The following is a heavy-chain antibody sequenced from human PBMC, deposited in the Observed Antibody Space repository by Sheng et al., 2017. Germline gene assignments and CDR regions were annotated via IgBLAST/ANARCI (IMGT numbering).Heavy chain of an antibody. J-gene: IGHJ6*03. V-gene: IGHV4-4*07. CDR1: VAPSVVIY. D-gene: IGHD5-12*01. CDR3: ARNSATMGYYYMDV. CDR2: IYTSGST. Sequence: QVQLQESGPGLVKAFRRPCPSPALSLVAPSVVIYWSWIRQPAGKGLEWIGRIYTSGSTNYNPSLQESSTMSVDTSKNQFSLKLSSVTAADTAVYYCARNSATMGYYYMDVWGKGTTVTVSS.